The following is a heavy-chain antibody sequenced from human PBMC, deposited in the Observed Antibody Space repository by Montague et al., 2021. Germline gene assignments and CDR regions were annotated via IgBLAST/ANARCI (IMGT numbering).Heavy chain of an antibody. CDR1: GGSISEFY. D-gene: IGHD7-27*01. V-gene: IGHV4-59*08. J-gene: IGHJ4*02. Sequence: SETLSLTCTVTGGSISEFYWSWIRQSPEKGLEWIGYIYDSGTTNCNPSLKSRVTISADTSMNQFSLNLSSVTAADTAVYFCARRLGIRAPFDYWGQGTLVTVSS. CDR2: IYDSGTT. CDR3: ARRLGIRAPFDY.